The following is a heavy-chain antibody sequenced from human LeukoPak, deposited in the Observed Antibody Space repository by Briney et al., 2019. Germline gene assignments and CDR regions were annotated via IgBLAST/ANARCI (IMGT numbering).Heavy chain of an antibody. V-gene: IGHV1-2*02. CDR1: GYTFTGYY. Sequence: ASVKVSCKASGYTFTGYYMHWVRQAPGQGLEWMGWINPTSGGTNYAQKFQGRVTMTRDTSISTAYMELSRLRSDDTAVYYCARSMLSWYGFGAFVIWGQGTMVTVSS. J-gene: IGHJ3*02. CDR3: ARSMLSWYGFGAFVI. CDR2: INPTSGGT. D-gene: IGHD6-13*01.